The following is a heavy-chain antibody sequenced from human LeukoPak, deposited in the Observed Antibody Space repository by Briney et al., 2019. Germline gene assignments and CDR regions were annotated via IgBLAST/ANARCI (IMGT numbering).Heavy chain of an antibody. CDR3: ARHGWNYDFWSGFDY. CDR1: GGSISSSSYY. D-gene: IGHD3-3*01. J-gene: IGHJ4*02. CDR2: IYYSGST. Sequence: PSETLSLTCTVSGGSISSSSYYWGWIRQPPGKGLEWIGSIYYSGSTYYNPSLKSQVTISVDTSKNQFSLKLSSVTAADTAVYYCARHGWNYDFWSGFDYWGQGTLVTVSS. V-gene: IGHV4-39*01.